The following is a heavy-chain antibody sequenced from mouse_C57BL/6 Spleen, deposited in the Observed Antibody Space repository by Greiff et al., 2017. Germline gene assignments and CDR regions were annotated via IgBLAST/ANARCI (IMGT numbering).Heavy chain of an antibody. D-gene: IGHD2-1*01. V-gene: IGHV1-42*01. CDR2: INPSTGGT. J-gene: IGHJ1*03. CDR1: GYSFTGYY. Sequence: EVQLQESGPELVKPGASVKISCKASGYSFTGYYMNWVQQSPEKSLEWIGEINPSTGGTTYNQKFKVKATLTVDKSSSTAYMQLKSLTSEDSAVYYCASRPLDGNYEYFDVWGTGTTVTVSS. CDR3: ASRPLDGNYEYFDV.